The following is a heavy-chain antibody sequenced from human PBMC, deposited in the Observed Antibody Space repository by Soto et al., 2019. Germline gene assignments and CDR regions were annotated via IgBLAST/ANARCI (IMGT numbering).Heavy chain of an antibody. D-gene: IGHD2-15*01. V-gene: IGHV3-33*01. CDR2: IWYDGSNK. CDR1: GFTVSSYG. Sequence: QVQLVECGGVVVQPGWSLRLSCAATGFTVSSYGMHWVRQAPGKGLEWVAVIWYDGSNKYYADSVNGRFTISRDNSKNTLYLQRNSLIAEDTAVYYWARDGDIVVGVAATGHYYGMDVWGQGTTGTVSS. J-gene: IGHJ6*02. CDR3: ARDGDIVVGVAATGHYYGMDV.